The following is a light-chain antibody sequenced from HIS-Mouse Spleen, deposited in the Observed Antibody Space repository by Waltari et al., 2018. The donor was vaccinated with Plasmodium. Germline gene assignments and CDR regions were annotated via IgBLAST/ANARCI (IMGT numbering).Light chain of an antibody. Sequence: EIVMTQSPATLSVSPGERATLSCRAGQSVSSNLAWYKQKPGQAPRLLIYGASTRATGIPARFSGSGSGTEFTLTISSLQSEDFAVYYCQQYNNWSFTFGPGTKVDIK. CDR2: GAS. J-gene: IGKJ3*01. CDR1: QSVSSN. V-gene: IGKV3-15*01. CDR3: QQYNNWSFT.